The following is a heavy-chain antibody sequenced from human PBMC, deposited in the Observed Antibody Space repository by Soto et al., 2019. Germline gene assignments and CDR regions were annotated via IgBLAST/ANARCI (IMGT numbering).Heavy chain of an antibody. J-gene: IGHJ5*02. Sequence: QVQLVQSGAEVKKPGASVKVSCKASGYTFTGYYMHWVRQAPGQGLEWMGWINPNSGGTNYAQKFQGRVTMTRDTSISPAYMELSRLRSDDTAVYYCARGLHHTYYYDSSGYSFDPWGQGTLVTVSS. V-gene: IGHV1-2*02. CDR2: INPNSGGT. CDR1: GYTFTGYY. CDR3: ARGLHHTYYYDSSGYSFDP. D-gene: IGHD3-22*01.